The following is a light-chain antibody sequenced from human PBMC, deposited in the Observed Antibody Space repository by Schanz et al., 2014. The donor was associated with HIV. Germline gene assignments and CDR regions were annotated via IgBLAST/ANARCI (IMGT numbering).Light chain of an antibody. CDR2: GAS. J-gene: IGKJ1*01. Sequence: EIVLTQSPGTLSLSPGERATLSCRASQSVVSSYLAWYRQRPGQAPRLLIYGASSRATGIPDRFSGSGSVTDFTLTISRLEPEDFAVYYCQHYGSSRWTFGQGTKVEIK. CDR1: QSVVSSY. V-gene: IGKV3-20*01. CDR3: QHYGSSRWT.